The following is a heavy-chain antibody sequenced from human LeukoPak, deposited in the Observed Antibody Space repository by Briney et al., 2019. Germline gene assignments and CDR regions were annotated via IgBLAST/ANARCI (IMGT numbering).Heavy chain of an antibody. CDR2: IYTSGST. J-gene: IGHJ4*02. CDR3: AGDPRNYDFWSGSISFFDY. D-gene: IGHD3-3*01. V-gene: IGHV4-61*02. CDR1: GGSISSGSYY. Sequence: SQTLSLTCTVSGGSISSGSYYWSWIRQPAGKGLEWIGRIYTSGSTNYNPSLKSRVTISADTSKNQFSLKLSSVTAADTAVYYCAGDPRNYDFWSGSISFFDYWGQGTLVTVSS.